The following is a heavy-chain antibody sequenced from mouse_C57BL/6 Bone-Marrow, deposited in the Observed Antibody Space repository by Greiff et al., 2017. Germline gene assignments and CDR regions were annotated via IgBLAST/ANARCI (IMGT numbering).Heavy chain of an antibody. CDR3: ARGGPYYFDY. CDR2: IYPGSGST. J-gene: IGHJ2*01. V-gene: IGHV1-55*01. Sequence: VQLQQPGAELVKPGASVKMSCKASGYTFTSYWITWVKQRPGQGLEWIGDIYPGSGSTNYNEKFKSTATLTVDTSSSTAYMQLSSPTSEDSAVYYCARGGPYYFDYWGQGTTLTVSS. CDR1: GYTFTSYW.